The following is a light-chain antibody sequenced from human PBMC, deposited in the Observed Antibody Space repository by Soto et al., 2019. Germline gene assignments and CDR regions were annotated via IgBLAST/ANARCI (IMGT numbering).Light chain of an antibody. CDR3: QQYNNWPPEYT. V-gene: IGKV3-15*01. CDR1: QSVSSN. J-gene: IGKJ2*01. Sequence: EIVMTQSPATLSVSPGERATLSCRASQSVSSNLGWYQQKPGQAPRLLIYGASTRATGIPARFSGSGSGTEFTLTISSLQSEDFAVYYCQQYNNWPPEYTFGQGTKLEIK. CDR2: GAS.